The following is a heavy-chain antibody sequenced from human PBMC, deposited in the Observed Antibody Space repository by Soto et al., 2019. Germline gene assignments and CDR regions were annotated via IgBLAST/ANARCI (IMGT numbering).Heavy chain of an antibody. CDR1: GYTFTSYG. J-gene: IGHJ4*02. D-gene: IGHD3-3*01. CDR2: ISAYNGNT. CDR3: ARATLYYDFWSGYPDY. Sequence: ASVKVSCKASGYTFTSYGISWVRQAPGQGLEWMGWISAYNGNTNYAQKLQGRVTMTTDTSTSTAYMELRSLRSDDTAVYYCARATLYYDFWSGYPDYWGQGTLVTSPQ. V-gene: IGHV1-18*01.